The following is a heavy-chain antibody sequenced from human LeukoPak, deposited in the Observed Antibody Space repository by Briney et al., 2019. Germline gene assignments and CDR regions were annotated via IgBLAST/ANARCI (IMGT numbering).Heavy chain of an antibody. J-gene: IGHJ4*02. V-gene: IGHV4-30-4*01. CDR1: GGSISSGDYY. Sequence: SQTLSLTCTISGGSISSGDYYWSWIRQPPGKGLEWVGYIYYSGSTYYNPSLKSRVTISVDTSKNQFSLKLSSVTAADTAVYYCARYYYDSSGYYSDDYWGQGTLVTVSS. D-gene: IGHD3-22*01. CDR2: IYYSGST. CDR3: ARYYYDSSGYYSDDY.